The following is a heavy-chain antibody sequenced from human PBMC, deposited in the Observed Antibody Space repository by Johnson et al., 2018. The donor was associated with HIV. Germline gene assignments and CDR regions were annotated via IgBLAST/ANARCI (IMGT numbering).Heavy chain of an antibody. Sequence: VQLVESGGGVVQPGRSLRLSCAASGFTFSSYAMHWVRQAPGKGLEWVAVISYDGSNKYYADSVKGRFTISRDNSKNTLSLQMNSLRPEDTAVYYCARVGDSSSSLGAFDIWGQGTMVTVSS. V-gene: IGHV3-30*14. D-gene: IGHD6-6*01. CDR3: ARVGDSSSSLGAFDI. CDR1: GFTFSSYA. J-gene: IGHJ3*02. CDR2: ISYDGSNK.